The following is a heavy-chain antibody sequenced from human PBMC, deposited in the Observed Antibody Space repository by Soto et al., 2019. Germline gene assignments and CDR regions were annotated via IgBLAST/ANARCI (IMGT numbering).Heavy chain of an antibody. Sequence: EVQLLESGGGLVQPGGSPRLSCAASGFTFSSYAMSWVRQAPGKGLEWVSAISGSGGSTYYADSVKGRFTISRDNSKNTLYLQMNSLRAEDTAVYYCAKDGRSCSGWYSYWGQGTLVTVSS. J-gene: IGHJ4*02. CDR2: ISGSGGST. CDR1: GFTFSSYA. D-gene: IGHD6-19*01. V-gene: IGHV3-23*01. CDR3: AKDGRSCSGWYSY.